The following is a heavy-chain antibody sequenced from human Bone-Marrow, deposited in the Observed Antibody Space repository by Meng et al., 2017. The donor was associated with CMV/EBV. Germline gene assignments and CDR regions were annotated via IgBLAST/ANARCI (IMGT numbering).Heavy chain of an antibody. V-gene: IGHV3-21*01. J-gene: IGHJ4*02. CDR1: GFTFSSYS. D-gene: IGHD2-2*01. CDR3: ARGHCSSTSCYRHYFDY. CDR2: ISSSSSYI. Sequence: GESLKISCAAYGFTFSSYSMNWVRQAPGKGLEWVSSISSSSSYIYYADSVKGRFTISRDNAKNSLYLQMNSLRAEDTAVYYCARGHCSSTSCYRHYFDYWGQGTLVTVSS.